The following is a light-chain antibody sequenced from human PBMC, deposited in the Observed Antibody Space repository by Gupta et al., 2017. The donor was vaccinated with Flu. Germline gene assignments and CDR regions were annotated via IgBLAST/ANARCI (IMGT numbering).Light chain of an antibody. V-gene: IGKV3-20*01. CDR2: GAS. J-gene: IGKJ1*01. CDR1: QSVSSSY. CDR3: QQYGRSPWT. Sequence: EIVLTQSPGTLSLSLGERATLSCRASQSVSSSYLAWYQQKPGQAPRLLIYGASSRATGIPDRFSGSGAGTDFTLAISRLEPEDSAVYYCQQYGRSPWTFGQGTXVEIK.